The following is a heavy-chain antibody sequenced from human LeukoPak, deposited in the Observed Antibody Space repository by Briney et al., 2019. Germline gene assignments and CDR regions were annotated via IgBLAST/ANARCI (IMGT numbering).Heavy chain of an antibody. D-gene: IGHD6-13*01. CDR3: AREGSSWYREDYYYYMDV. V-gene: IGHV4-59*01. CDR2: IYYSGST. J-gene: IGHJ6*03. Sequence: SETLSLTCTVSGGSISSYYWSWIRQPPGKGLEWIVYIYYSGSTNYNPSLKSRVTISVDTSKNQFSPKLSSVTAADTAVYYCAREGSSWYREDYYYYMDVWGKGTTVTVSS. CDR1: GGSISSYY.